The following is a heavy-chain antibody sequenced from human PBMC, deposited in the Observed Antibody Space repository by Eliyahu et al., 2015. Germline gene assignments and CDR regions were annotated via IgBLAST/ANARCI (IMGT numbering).Heavy chain of an antibody. V-gene: IGHV4-59*01. CDR1: GGSINSYY. CDR3: ARGAWFDS. J-gene: IGHJ5*01. CDR2: IYNSENT. Sequence: QVQLQESGPGLVKASETLSLTCTVSGGSINSYYXSWIRQPPGKGLEWIGYIYNSENTNYNPSLKSRVTISEDTSKNHFSLKVTSVTAADTAVYYCARGAWFDSWGQGVLVTVSS.